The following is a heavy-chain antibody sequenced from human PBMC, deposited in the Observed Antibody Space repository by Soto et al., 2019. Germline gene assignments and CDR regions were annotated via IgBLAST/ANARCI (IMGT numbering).Heavy chain of an antibody. CDR2: ISYDGSNK. J-gene: IGHJ4*02. CDR3: ARVGSYYYYLDY. CDR1: GFPFSSYA. D-gene: IGHD1-26*01. V-gene: IGHV3-30-3*01. Sequence: PGGSLRLSCAASGFPFSSYAMHWVRQAPGKGLEWVAVISYDGSNKYYADSVKGRFTISRDNSKKTLYLQMNRLRAEDTAVYYCARVGSYYYYLDYWAQGTLVTISS.